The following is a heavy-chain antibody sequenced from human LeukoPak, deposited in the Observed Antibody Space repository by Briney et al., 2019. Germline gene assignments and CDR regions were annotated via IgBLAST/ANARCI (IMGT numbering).Heavy chain of an antibody. D-gene: IGHD3-22*01. CDR3: AKDYDSSGWAAFDI. V-gene: IGHV3-30*18. J-gene: IGHJ3*02. Sequence: GRSLRLSCAASGFTFNSFGMHWVRQAPGKGVEWLAVISYDGSNKYFADSVKGGFTISRDNSKNTLYLQMNSLRAEDTAVYYCAKDYDSSGWAAFDIWGQGTMVTVSS. CDR2: ISYDGSNK. CDR1: GFTFNSFG.